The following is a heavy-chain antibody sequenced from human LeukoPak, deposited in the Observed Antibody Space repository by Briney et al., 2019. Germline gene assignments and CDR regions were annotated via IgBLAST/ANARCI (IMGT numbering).Heavy chain of an antibody. V-gene: IGHV4-59*11. CDR2: IHYTGKP. CDR1: GGSISGHY. D-gene: IGHD3-16*01. CDR3: ARFGVDYDMDV. J-gene: IGHJ6*02. Sequence: SETLSLTCSVSGGSISGHYWTWVRQPPGKGLEWIGQIHYTGKPDYNPSLKSRITISVDTSKNQVSLQVSSVTAADSAIYYCARFGVDYDMDVWGHGTTVTVFS.